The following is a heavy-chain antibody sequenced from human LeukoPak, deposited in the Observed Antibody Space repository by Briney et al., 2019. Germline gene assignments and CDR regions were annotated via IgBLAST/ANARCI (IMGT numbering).Heavy chain of an antibody. CDR1: GFSFSNYD. J-gene: IGHJ4*02. V-gene: IGHV3-53*01. CDR2: IYSGGST. D-gene: IGHD4/OR15-4a*01. CDR3: GRRAGAYSHPYDY. Sequence: PGGSLRLSCAASGFSFSNYDMNWVRQAPGKGLGWVSFIYSGGSTHYSDSVKGRFTISRDNSKNTLYFQINSLRAEDAAVYYCGRRAGAYSHPYDYWGQGTLVTVSS.